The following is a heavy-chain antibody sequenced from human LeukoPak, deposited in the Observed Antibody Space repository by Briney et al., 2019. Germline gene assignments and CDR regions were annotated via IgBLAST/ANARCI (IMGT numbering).Heavy chain of an antibody. Sequence: SETLSLTCAVYGGSFSGYYWSWVRQPPGKGLEWIGYIYYSGSTNYNPSLKSRVTISVDTSKNQFSLKLSSVTAADTAVYYCARVRGYATTYYFDYWGQGTLVTVSS. J-gene: IGHJ4*02. CDR3: ARVRGYATTYYFDY. D-gene: IGHD1-14*01. CDR1: GGSFSGYY. CDR2: IYYSGST. V-gene: IGHV4-59*01.